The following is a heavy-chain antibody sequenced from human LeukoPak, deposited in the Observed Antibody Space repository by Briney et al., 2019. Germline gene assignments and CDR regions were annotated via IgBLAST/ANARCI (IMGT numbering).Heavy chain of an antibody. CDR3: ARDRDDYGDYRKADPWFDP. J-gene: IGHJ5*02. Sequence: ASVKVSCKASGYTFTGYYMHWVRQAPGQGLEWMGIINPSGGSTSYAQKFQGRVTMTRDTSTSTVYMELSSLRSEDTAVYYCARDRDDYGDYRKADPWFDPWGQGTLVTVSS. D-gene: IGHD4-17*01. CDR1: GYTFTGYY. V-gene: IGHV1-46*01. CDR2: INPSGGST.